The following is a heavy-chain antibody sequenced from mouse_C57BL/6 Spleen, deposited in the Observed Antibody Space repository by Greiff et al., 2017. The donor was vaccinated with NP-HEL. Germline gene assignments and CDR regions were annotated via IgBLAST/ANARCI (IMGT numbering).Heavy chain of an antibody. CDR3: ARRGYYGSSSYYAMDY. D-gene: IGHD1-1*01. CDR2: IYPGDGDT. J-gene: IGHJ4*01. Sequence: VQLQQSGAELVKPGASVKISCKASGYAFSSYWMNWVKQRPGKGLEWIGQIYPGDGDTNYNGKFKGKATLTADKSSSTAYMQLSSLTSEDSAVYFGARRGYYGSSSYYAMDYWGQGTAVTVSS. CDR1: GYAFSSYW. V-gene: IGHV1-80*01.